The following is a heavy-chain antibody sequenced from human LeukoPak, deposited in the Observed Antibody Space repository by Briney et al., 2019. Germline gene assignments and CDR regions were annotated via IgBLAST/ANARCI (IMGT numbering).Heavy chain of an antibody. V-gene: IGHV1-69*06. CDR3: ARDQGYYDSSGYYPFDY. D-gene: IGHD3-22*01. Sequence: GSSVKVSCKASGGTFSSYAISWVRQAPGQGLEWMGGIIPIFGTANYAQKFQGRVTITADKSTSTAYIELSSLRSEDTAVYYCARDQGYYDSSGYYPFDYWGQGTLVTVSS. J-gene: IGHJ4*02. CDR1: GGTFSSYA. CDR2: IIPIFGTA.